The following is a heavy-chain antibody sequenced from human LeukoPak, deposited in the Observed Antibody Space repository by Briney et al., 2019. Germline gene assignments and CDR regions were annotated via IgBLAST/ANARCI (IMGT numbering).Heavy chain of an antibody. D-gene: IGHD6-13*01. V-gene: IGHV1-2*02. CDR2: INPNSGGT. J-gene: IGHJ4*02. CDR3: ARALRPNYSSSWSEPGY. Sequence: ASVTVSFTASGYTFSVYYMHWVRQAPGQGLEWMGWINPNSGGTNYAQKFQGRVTMTRDTSISTAYMELSRLRSDDTAVYYCARALRPNYSSSWSEPGYWGQGTLVTVSS. CDR1: GYTFSVYY.